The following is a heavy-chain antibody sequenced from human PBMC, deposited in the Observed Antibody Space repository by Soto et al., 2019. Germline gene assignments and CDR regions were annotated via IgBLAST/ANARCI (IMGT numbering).Heavy chain of an antibody. CDR3: ASGYMTTVTYFDY. V-gene: IGHV3-33*01. CDR2: IWYDGSNK. Sequence: QVQLVESGGGVVQPGRSLRLSCAASGFTFSSYGMHWVRQAPGKGLEWVAAIWYDGSNKYYADSVKGRFTISRDNSKNTLYLQMNSLRAEDTAVYYCASGYMTTVTYFDYWGQGTLVTVSS. D-gene: IGHD4-17*01. CDR1: GFTFSSYG. J-gene: IGHJ4*02.